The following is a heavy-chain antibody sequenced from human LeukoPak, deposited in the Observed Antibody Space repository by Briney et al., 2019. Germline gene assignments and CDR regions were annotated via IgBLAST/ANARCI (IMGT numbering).Heavy chain of an antibody. CDR1: GYTFTAYY. Sequence: ASVKVSCKASGYTFTAYYMHWVRQAPGQGLEWMGCINPNNGGTNYAQKFQGRVTMTRDTSISTAYMELSRLRSDDTAVYYCARGLIPEYYYYYMDVWGKGTTVTVSS. V-gene: IGHV1-2*02. CDR3: ARGLIPEYYYYYMDV. J-gene: IGHJ6*03. D-gene: IGHD1-14*01. CDR2: INPNNGGT.